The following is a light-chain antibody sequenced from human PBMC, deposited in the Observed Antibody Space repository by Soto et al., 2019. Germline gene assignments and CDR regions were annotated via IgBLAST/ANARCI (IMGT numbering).Light chain of an antibody. J-gene: IGKJ2*01. CDR3: QQSYSTPVT. V-gene: IGKV3-11*01. CDR1: QSVGNN. Sequence: EIVLTQSPATLSLSPGERATLSCRASQSVGNNLAWYQQKPGQAPGLLIYEASTRATGIPARFSGSGSGTDFTLTISSLEPEDFAVYYCQQSYSTPVTFGQGTKLEIK. CDR2: EAS.